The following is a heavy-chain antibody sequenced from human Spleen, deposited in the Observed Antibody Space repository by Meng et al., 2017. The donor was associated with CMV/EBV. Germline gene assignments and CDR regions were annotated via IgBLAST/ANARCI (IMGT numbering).Heavy chain of an antibody. D-gene: IGHD2-15*01. J-gene: IGHJ6*02. CDR1: GFTFSSSS. V-gene: IGHV3-66*02. Sequence: GESLKISCAASGFTFSSSSMNWVRQAPGKGLEWVSVIYSGGSTYYADSVKGRFTISRDNSKNTLYLQMNSLRAEDTAVYYCARDCSGGSCYSTWGQGTTVTVSS. CDR2: IYSGGST. CDR3: ARDCSGGSCYST.